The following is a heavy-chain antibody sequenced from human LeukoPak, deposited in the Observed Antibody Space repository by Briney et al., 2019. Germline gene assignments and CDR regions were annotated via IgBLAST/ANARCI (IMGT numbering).Heavy chain of an antibody. J-gene: IGHJ4*02. D-gene: IGHD3-16*01. V-gene: IGHV3-23*01. Sequence: CLSPSCWACGVSCSSVAIGGGRHTPGKGLEWVSANSGSGGSTYYADSVKGRFTISRDNSKNTLYLQLNSLRAEDTAVYYCAISGGEVDYWGQGTLVTVST. CDR2: NSGSGGST. CDR3: AISGGEVDY. CDR1: GVSCSSVA.